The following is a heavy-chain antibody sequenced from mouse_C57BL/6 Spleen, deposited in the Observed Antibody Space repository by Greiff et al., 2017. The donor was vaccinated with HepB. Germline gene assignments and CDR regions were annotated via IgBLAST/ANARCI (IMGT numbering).Heavy chain of an antibody. CDR2: IDPSDSET. CDR1: GYTFTSYW. D-gene: IGHD1-1*01. CDR3: ARDYYGSRYAMDY. J-gene: IGHJ4*01. Sequence: QVQLQQPGAELVRPGSSVKLSCKASGYTFTSYWMHWVKQRPIQGLEWIGNIDPSDSETHYNQKFKDKATLTVDKSSSTAYMQLSSLTSEDSAVYYCARDYYGSRYAMDYWGQGTSVTVSS. V-gene: IGHV1-52*01.